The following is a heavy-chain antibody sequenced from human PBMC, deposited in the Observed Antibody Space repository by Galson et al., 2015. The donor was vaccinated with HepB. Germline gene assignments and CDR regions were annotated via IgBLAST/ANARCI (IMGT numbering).Heavy chain of an antibody. CDR1: GFTFSSYA. Sequence: SLRLSCAASGFTFSSYAMHWVRQAPGKGLEWVAVISYDGGNKYYADSVKGRFTISRDNSKNTLYLQMNSLRAEDTAVYYCARVGDPGGYYYYGMDVWGQGTTVTVSS. CDR2: ISYDGGNK. V-gene: IGHV3-30*04. J-gene: IGHJ6*02. D-gene: IGHD3-10*01. CDR3: ARVGDPGGYYYYGMDV.